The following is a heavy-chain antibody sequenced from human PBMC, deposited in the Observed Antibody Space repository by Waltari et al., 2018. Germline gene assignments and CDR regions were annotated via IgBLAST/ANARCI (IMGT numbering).Heavy chain of an antibody. J-gene: IGHJ4*02. CDR3: AREARITIFGVVTQLFDY. D-gene: IGHD3-3*01. V-gene: IGHV4-34*01. CDR1: GGSFSGYY. Sequence: QVQLQQWGAGLLKPSETLSLTCAVYGGSFSGYYWSWIRQPPGKGLEWIGEINHSGSTNYNPSLKSRVTRSVDTSKNQFSLKLSSVTAADTAVYYCAREARITIFGVVTQLFDYWGQGTLVTVSS. CDR2: INHSGST.